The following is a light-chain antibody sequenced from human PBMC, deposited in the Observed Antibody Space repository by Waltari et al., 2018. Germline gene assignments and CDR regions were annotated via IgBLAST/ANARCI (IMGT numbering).Light chain of an antibody. CDR3: QVWDSSSDRPV. J-gene: IGLJ3*02. CDR1: NIGGKT. Sequence: SYVLTHPPSVSVAPLQTATITCVGNNIGGKTVHWYQQKPGQAPVLVVYDDYYRPSGIPERFSGSNSGNTAALTISWVEAGDEADYYCQVWDSSSDRPVFGGGTKVFVL. V-gene: IGLV3-21*02. CDR2: DDY.